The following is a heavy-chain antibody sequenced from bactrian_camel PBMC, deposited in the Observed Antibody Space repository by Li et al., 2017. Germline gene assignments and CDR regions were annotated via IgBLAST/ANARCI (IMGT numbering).Heavy chain of an antibody. CDR1: GVSFDDSH. CDR2: ISWNGDEA. V-gene: IGHV3-1*01. J-gene: IGHJ4*01. CDR3: LVGFDY. D-gene: IGHD2*01. Sequence: VQLVESGGGSVQAGGSLRLSCIASGVSFDDSHMGWIRQAPGKGLEWVSSISWNGDEANYLGSVKGQFTISRDNARSTVYLQLNSLTTEDTAIYYCLVGFDYWGQGTQVTVS.